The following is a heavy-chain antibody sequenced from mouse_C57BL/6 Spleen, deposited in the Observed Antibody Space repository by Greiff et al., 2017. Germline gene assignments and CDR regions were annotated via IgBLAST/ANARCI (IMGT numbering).Heavy chain of an antibody. CDR3: ARDADWDRAY. Sequence: VQLQQSGPELVKPGASVKISCKASGYAFSSSWMNWVKQRPGKGLEWIGRIYPGDGDTNYNGKFKGKATLTADKSSSTAYMQLSSLTSEDSAVYFCARDADWDRAYWGQGTLVTVSA. D-gene: IGHD4-1*01. V-gene: IGHV1-82*01. J-gene: IGHJ3*01. CDR1: GYAFSSSW. CDR2: IYPGDGDT.